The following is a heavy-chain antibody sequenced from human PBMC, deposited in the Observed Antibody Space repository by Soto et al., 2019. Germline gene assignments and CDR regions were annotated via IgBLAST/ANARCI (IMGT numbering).Heavy chain of an antibody. CDR2: IKSKTDGGTT. J-gene: IGHJ4*02. D-gene: IGHD2-15*01. CDR3: TTESPGYCSGGSCYAIDY. V-gene: IGHV3-15*01. CDR1: GFTFSNAW. Sequence: EVQLVESGGGLVKPGGSLRLSCAASGFTFSNAWMSWVRQAPGKGLEWVDRIKSKTDGGTTDYAAPVKGRFTISRDDSKNTLYLQMNSLKTEDTAVYYCTTESPGYCSGGSCYAIDYWGQGTLVTVSS.